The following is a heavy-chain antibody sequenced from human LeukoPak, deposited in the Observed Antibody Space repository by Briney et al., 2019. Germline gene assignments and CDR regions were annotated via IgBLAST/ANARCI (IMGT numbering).Heavy chain of an antibody. CDR2: IYPGGSDT. CDR3: ARPLHDYSKYWFDP. V-gene: IGHV5-51*01. D-gene: IGHD4-11*01. Sequence: GESLKISCKGSGYTFTNYWIGWVRQMPGKGLEWMGIIYPGGSDTRYSPSFQGQVTISADKSISTAYLQWNSLKASDTAMYYCARPLHDYSKYWFDPRGQGTLVTVSS. J-gene: IGHJ5*02. CDR1: GYTFTNYW.